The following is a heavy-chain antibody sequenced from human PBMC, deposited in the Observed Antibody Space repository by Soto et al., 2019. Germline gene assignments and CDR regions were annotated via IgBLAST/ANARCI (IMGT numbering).Heavy chain of an antibody. CDR2: LTSSSSFI. Sequence: PGGSLRLSCVASGFPFSTSSMSWVRQAPGKGLEWVSSLTSSSSFIYYADSVKGRFTISRDNAKRSLYPQMMSLTAEDTAIYYCVRGGGGGLFDPWGQGTMVTVSS. CDR3: VRGGGGGLFDP. J-gene: IGHJ5*02. CDR1: GFPFSTSS. D-gene: IGHD2-15*01. V-gene: IGHV3-21*01.